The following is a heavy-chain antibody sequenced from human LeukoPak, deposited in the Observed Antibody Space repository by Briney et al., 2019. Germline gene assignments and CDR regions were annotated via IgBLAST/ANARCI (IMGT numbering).Heavy chain of an antibody. CDR2: ISSSSSTI. Sequence: GGSLRLSCAGSGFTFSRYNMNWVRQAPGKGLEWVSYISSSSSTIDYADSVKGRFTISRDNAKNSLYLQMNSLRDEDTAVYYCARDGYGGYRVDYWGQGTLVTVSS. D-gene: IGHD4-17*01. CDR3: ARDGYGGYRVDY. CDR1: GFTFSRYN. J-gene: IGHJ4*02. V-gene: IGHV3-48*02.